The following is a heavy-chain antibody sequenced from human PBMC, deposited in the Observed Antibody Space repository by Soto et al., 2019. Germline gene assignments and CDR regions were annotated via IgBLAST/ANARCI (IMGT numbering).Heavy chain of an antibody. J-gene: IGHJ4*02. V-gene: IGHV4-31*03. Sequence: QVHLQESGPGLVKPSQTLSLTCTVSGGSISSAGYYWSWIRQHPGKGLEWIGYIYYSGSTYYNPSLKSRVTISVDTYKNQFSLKQTSVTAADTAVYYCARVYYSSGRSLDYWGQGTLVTVSS. CDR3: ARVYYSSGRSLDY. CDR2: IYYSGST. D-gene: IGHD3-10*01. CDR1: GGSISSAGYY.